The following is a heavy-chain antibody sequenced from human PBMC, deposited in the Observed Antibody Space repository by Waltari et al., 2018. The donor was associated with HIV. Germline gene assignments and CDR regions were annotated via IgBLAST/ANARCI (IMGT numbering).Heavy chain of an antibody. J-gene: IGHJ5*02. D-gene: IGHD3-10*01. V-gene: IGHV4-4*07. CDR1: AGCIRRYS. CDR3: ARGGLLWFGDSLNWFDP. CDR2: IYTSGST. Sequence: QAQLHVSCLGMVKPSETLSLRRTGPAGCIRRYSGSGLRHPDGKGLEWIGRIYTSGSTNYNPSLKSRVTMSVDTSKNQFSLKLSSVTAADTAVYYCARGGLLWFGDSLNWFDPWGQGTLVTVSS.